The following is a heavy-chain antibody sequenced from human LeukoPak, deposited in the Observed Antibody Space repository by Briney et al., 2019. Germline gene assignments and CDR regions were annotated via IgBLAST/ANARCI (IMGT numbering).Heavy chain of an antibody. Sequence: SETLSLTCAVYGGSFSGYYWSWIRQPPGKGLEWIGEINHSGSTNYNPSLKSRVTISVDTSKNQFSLKLSSVTAADTAVYYCARGSSSSIKGYGYYYYYYGMDVWGQGTTVTVSS. CDR1: GGSFSGYY. CDR3: ARGSSSSIKGYGYYYYYYGMDV. V-gene: IGHV4-34*01. CDR2: INHSGST. J-gene: IGHJ6*02. D-gene: IGHD6-13*01.